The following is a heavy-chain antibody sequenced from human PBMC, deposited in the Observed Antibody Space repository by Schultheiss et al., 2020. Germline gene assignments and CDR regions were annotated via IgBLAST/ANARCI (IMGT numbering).Heavy chain of an antibody. CDR1: GGSVNTAIYY. D-gene: IGHD3-3*01. CDR3: ARMSLGIFALVA. V-gene: IGHV4-61*01. CDR2: VSYGGRT. Sequence: SQTLSLTCTVSGGSVNTAIYYWTWLRQTPGKGLEWLGYVSYGGRTDYNPSLKNRVAMSSDTSVNQFSLTLSSVTAADTAVYFCARMSLGIFALVAWGQGILVTVSA. J-gene: IGHJ5*02.